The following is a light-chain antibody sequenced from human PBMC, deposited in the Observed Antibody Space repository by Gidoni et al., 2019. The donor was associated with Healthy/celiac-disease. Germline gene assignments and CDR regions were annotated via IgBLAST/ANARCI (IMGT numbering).Light chain of an antibody. CDR2: GKN. J-gene: IGLJ2*01. V-gene: IGLV3-19*01. CDR1: SPRSYY. CDR3: NSRDSSGNHRVV. Sequence: SSELTQDPAVSVALGQTVRITCQGDSPRSYYASWYQQKPGQAPVLVIYGKNNRPSGIPYRFSGSSSGNTASLTITGAQAEDEADYYCNSRDSSGNHRVVFGGGTKLTVL.